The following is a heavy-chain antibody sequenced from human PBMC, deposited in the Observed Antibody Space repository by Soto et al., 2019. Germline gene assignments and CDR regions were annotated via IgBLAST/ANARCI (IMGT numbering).Heavy chain of an antibody. J-gene: IGHJ4*02. D-gene: IGHD2-15*01. Sequence: QVQLQESGPGLVKPSQTLSLTCTVSGGSISSGGYYWSWIRQHPGKGLEWIGYIYYSGSTYYNPSLKSRVTIPVDTSKNQFSLKLSSVTAADAAVYYCARGVRVVAAYCDYWGQGTLVTVSS. CDR3: ARGVRVVAAYCDY. CDR1: GGSISSGGYY. CDR2: IYYSGST. V-gene: IGHV4-31*03.